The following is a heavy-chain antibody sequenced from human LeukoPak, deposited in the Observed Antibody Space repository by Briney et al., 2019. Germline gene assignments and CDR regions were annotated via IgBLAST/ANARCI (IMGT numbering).Heavy chain of an antibody. Sequence: PGGSLRLSCAASGFTFSSYSMNWVRQAPGKGLEWVSSISSSSSYIYYADSVKGRFTISRDNSKNTLYLQMNSLRAEDTAVYYCAKDRGSSWYYWGQGTLVTVSS. CDR2: ISSSSSYI. D-gene: IGHD6-13*01. CDR3: AKDRGSSWYY. V-gene: IGHV3-21*01. J-gene: IGHJ4*02. CDR1: GFTFSSYS.